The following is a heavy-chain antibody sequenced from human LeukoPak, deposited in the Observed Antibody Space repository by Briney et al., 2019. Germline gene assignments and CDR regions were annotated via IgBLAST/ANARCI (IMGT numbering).Heavy chain of an antibody. D-gene: IGHD3-3*01. Sequence: GGSLRLSCAASGLTFSSYAMSWVRQAPGKGLEWVSAISGSGGSTYYADSVKGRFTISRDNAKNTLYLQMNSLRAEDTAVYYCARAPSYVLEQFAPWGQGTLVTVSS. CDR2: ISGSGGST. J-gene: IGHJ5*02. V-gene: IGHV3-23*01. CDR1: GLTFSSYA. CDR3: ARAPSYVLEQFAP.